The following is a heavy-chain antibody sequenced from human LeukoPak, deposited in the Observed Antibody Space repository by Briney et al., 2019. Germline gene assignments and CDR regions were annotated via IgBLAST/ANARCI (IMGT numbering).Heavy chain of an antibody. D-gene: IGHD6-13*01. V-gene: IGHV4-59*01. CDR2: KDYSGST. J-gene: IGHJ2*01. CDR1: GDSISGYY. CDR3: ARVYYSSSYDYWYFDL. Sequence: SETLSLTCTVSGDSISGYYWSWIRQPPGKGLEWIGYKDYSGSTNYNRSLKSRVTISVDTSKNQFSLKLSSVTAADTAVYYCARVYYSSSYDYWYFDLWGRGTLVTVSS.